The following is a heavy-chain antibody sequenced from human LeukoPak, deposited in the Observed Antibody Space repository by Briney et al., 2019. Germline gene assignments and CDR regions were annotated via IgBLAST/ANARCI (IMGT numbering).Heavy chain of an antibody. J-gene: IGHJ6*03. CDR1: GYTFTGYY. V-gene: IGHV1-2*06. CDR2: INPNSGGT. D-gene: IGHD7-27*01. Sequence: ASVKVSXKASGYTFTGYYMHWVRQAPGQGLEWIGRINPNSGGTNYAQKFQGRVTMTRDTSISTAYMELSRLRSDDTAVYYCARALKPGESMDVWAKGPRSPSP. CDR3: ARALKPGESMDV.